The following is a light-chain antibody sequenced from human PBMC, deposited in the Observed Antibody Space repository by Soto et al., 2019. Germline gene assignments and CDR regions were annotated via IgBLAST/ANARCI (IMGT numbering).Light chain of an antibody. CDR3: QQFGSSSWT. J-gene: IGKJ1*01. CDR1: QSVSSSY. Sequence: ESVLTQSPGTLSLSPGEKATLSCRASQSVSSSYLAWYQQKPGQAPRLLIYGASSRATGIPDRFSGSGSGTDFPLTVSRLEPEDFEVYYCQQFGSSSWTFGQGTKVEIK. CDR2: GAS. V-gene: IGKV3-20*01.